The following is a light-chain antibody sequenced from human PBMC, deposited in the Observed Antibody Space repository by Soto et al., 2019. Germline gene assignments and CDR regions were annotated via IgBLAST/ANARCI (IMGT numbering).Light chain of an antibody. J-gene: IGLJ2*01. CDR2: DVS. Sequence: QSALTQPASVSGSPGQTIPISCTGTSSDVGGYNYVSWYQQHPGKAPKLMIYDVSNRPSGVSNRFSGSKSGNTASLTISGLQAEDEAEYYCSSYTSSSLVFGGGTTVTVL. CDR1: SSDVGGYNY. V-gene: IGLV2-14*01. CDR3: SSYTSSSLV.